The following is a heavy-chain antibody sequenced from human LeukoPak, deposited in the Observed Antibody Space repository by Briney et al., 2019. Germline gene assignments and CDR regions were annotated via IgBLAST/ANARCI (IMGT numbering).Heavy chain of an antibody. D-gene: IGHD1-7*01. V-gene: IGHV3-20*04. CDR3: ARVNRELMPGYYYYYMDV. J-gene: IGHJ6*03. Sequence: GSLRLSCAASGFTFDDYGMSWVRQAPGKGLEWVSGINWNGGSTGYADSVKGRFTISRDNAKNSLYLQMNSLRAEDTALYYCARVNRELMPGYYYYYMDVWGKGTTVTVSS. CDR1: GFTFDDYG. CDR2: INWNGGST.